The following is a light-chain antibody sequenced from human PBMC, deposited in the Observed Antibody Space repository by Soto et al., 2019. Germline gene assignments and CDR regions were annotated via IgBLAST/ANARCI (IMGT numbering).Light chain of an antibody. CDR3: SSYSSSSTVV. J-gene: IGLJ2*01. V-gene: IGLV2-14*01. Sequence: QSALTQPASVSGSPGQSITMSCTGTSSDVGGYNYVSWYQQHPGKAPKLMIYEVNNRPSGVSSRFSGSKSGNTASLTISGRQAEDEADYYCSSYSSSSTVVIGGGTKVTVL. CDR1: SSDVGGYNY. CDR2: EVN.